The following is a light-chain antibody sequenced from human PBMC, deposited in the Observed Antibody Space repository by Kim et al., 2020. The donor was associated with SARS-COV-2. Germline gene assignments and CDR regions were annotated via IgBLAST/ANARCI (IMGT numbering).Light chain of an antibody. J-gene: IGLJ2*01. CDR1: SSDVGGYNY. Sequence: GQSNTISCTGNSSDVGGYNYVSWYQQHPGKAPKLRIYDVSKRPSGVSNRFSGSKSGNTASLTISGLQAEEEADYYCSSYTSSSTLVFGGGTQLTVL. CDR3: SSYTSSSTLV. CDR2: DVS. V-gene: IGLV2-14*04.